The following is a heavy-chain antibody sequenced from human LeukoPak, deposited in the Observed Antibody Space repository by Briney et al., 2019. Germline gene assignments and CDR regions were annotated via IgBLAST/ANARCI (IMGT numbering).Heavy chain of an antibody. CDR1: GFTFSSYW. V-gene: IGHV3-7*03. J-gene: IGHJ4*02. CDR2: IKQDGSEK. Sequence: PGGSLRLSCAASGFTFSSYWISWVRQAPGKGLEWVANIKQDGSEKYYVDSVKGRFTISRDSAKNSPYLQMNSLRAEDTAVYYCARDRSSYDFWSGYPYYFDYWGQGTLVTVSS. D-gene: IGHD3-3*01. CDR3: ARDRSSYDFWSGYPYYFDY.